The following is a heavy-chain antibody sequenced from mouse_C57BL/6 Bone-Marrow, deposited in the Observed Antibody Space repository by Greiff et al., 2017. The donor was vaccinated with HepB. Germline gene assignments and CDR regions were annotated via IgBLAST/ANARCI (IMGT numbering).Heavy chain of an antibody. J-gene: IGHJ2*01. Sequence: VQLQQSGPVLVKPGASVKMSCKASGYTFTDYYMNWVKQSHGKSLEWIGVINPYNGGTSYNQKFKGKATLTVDKSSSTAYMELNSLTSEDSAVYYCARRKDSNYVDYWGQGTTLTVSS. CDR2: INPYNGGT. V-gene: IGHV1-19*01. D-gene: IGHD2-5*01. CDR3: ARRKDSNYVDY. CDR1: GYTFTDYY.